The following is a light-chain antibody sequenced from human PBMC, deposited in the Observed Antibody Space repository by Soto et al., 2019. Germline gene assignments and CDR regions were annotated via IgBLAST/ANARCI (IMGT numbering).Light chain of an antibody. CDR1: QSVNSNY. V-gene: IGKV3-20*01. CDR2: DAS. CDR3: QQYGTLVT. J-gene: IGKJ4*01. Sequence: EIVLTQSPGTLSLSPGERATLSCRASQSVNSNYLAWYQQKPGQAPRLLIFDASSRATGIPDRFRGSGSGTDFTLNISRLDPEDFAVYYCQQYGTLVTFGGGTKVEIK.